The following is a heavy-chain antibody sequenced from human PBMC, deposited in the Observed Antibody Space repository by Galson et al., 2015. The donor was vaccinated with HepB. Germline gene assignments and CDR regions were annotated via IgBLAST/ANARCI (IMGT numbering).Heavy chain of an antibody. CDR1: GSTFTSYS. Sequence: SVTVSCKASGSTFTSYSMHWVRQAPGQGLEWMGIINPSGGSTSYAQKFQGRVTMTRDTSTSTVYMELSSLRSEDTAVYYCARETMIASDAFDIWGQGTMVTVSS. V-gene: IGHV1-46*01. CDR3: ARETMIASDAFDI. CDR2: INPSGGST. D-gene: IGHD3-22*01. J-gene: IGHJ3*02.